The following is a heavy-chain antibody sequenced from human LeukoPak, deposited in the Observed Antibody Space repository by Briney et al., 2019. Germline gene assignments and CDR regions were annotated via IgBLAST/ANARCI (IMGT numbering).Heavy chain of an antibody. Sequence: SETLSLTCTVSGGSISSYYWSWIRQPPGKGLEWIGYIYYSGSTNYNPSLKSRVTISVDTSKNQFSLKLSSVTAADTAVYYCARGSHSSGWYHYYYYMDVWGKGTTVTVSS. CDR1: GGSISSYY. V-gene: IGHV4-59*01. J-gene: IGHJ6*03. CDR3: ARGSHSSGWYHYYYYMDV. CDR2: IYYSGST. D-gene: IGHD6-19*01.